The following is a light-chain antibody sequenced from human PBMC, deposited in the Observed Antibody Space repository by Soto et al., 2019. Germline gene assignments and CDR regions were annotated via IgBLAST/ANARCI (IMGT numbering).Light chain of an antibody. CDR2: DAS. Sequence: EIVMTQSPATLSVSPGERATLSCRASQSVRSNLAWYQQKPGQAPRLLIYDASTRDTGIPARFSGSGSGTEFTLTISSLQSEDFGVYYCQQYNNWPWTFGQGTKVDIK. J-gene: IGKJ1*01. CDR3: QQYNNWPWT. V-gene: IGKV3-15*01. CDR1: QSVRSN.